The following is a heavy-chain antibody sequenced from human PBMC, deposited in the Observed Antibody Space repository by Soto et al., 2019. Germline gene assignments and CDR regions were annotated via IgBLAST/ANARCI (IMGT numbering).Heavy chain of an antibody. Sequence: EVQLVESGGGLVKPGGSRRLSCAASGFTFSSYSMNWVRQAPGRGLEGVSSISSSSSYINYADSVKGRFTISRDNAKNSLYLQMNSLRAEDTAVYYCARDPGIAARTPCYWGQGTLVTVSS. D-gene: IGHD6-6*01. J-gene: IGHJ4*02. CDR2: ISSSSSYI. CDR1: GFTFSSYS. CDR3: ARDPGIAARTPCY. V-gene: IGHV3-21*01.